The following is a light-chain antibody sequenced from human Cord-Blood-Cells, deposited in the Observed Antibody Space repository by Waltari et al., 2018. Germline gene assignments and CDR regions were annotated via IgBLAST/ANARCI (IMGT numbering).Light chain of an antibody. CDR2: EVS. Sequence: QSALIQPPSASGSPGQSVTISCTGTSSDVGGYNYVSWYQQHPGKAPKLMIYEVSKRPSGVPDRFSGSKSGNAASLTVSGRQAEDEADYYCSSYAGSNNVVFGGGTKLTVL. J-gene: IGLJ2*01. V-gene: IGLV2-8*01. CDR1: SSDVGGYNY. CDR3: SSYAGSNNVV.